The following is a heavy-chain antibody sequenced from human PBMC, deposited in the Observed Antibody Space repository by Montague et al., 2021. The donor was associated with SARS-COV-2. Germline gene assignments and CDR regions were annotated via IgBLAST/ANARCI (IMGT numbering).Heavy chain of an antibody. V-gene: IGHV4-59*01. CDR1: GASMRTYY. D-gene: IGHD1-26*01. J-gene: IGHJ2*01. CDR3: ARDLGWGSWYIDV. Sequence: SETLSLTCSVSGASMRTYYWTWIRESPGRGLERIGYISNSGITNYNPSLKSRATISLDTSKTQFSLKLTSVTTSDTALYYCARDLGWGSWYIDVWGRGTMVTVSS. CDR2: ISNSGIT.